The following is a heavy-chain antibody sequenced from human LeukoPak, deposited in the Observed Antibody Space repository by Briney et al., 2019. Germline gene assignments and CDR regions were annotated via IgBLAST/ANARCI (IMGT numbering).Heavy chain of an antibody. D-gene: IGHD7-27*01. Sequence: SGTLSLTCTVSGASISNTGYYWGWIRQPPGKGLEWIGNIYHSGSTYYSPSLKSRVTLSVDTSKNQFSLKLSSVTAADTAVYYCAGLLNGGASHWFDPWGQGTLVTVSS. J-gene: IGHJ5*02. CDR1: GASISNTGYY. V-gene: IGHV4-39*01. CDR2: IYHSGST. CDR3: AGLLNGGASHWFDP.